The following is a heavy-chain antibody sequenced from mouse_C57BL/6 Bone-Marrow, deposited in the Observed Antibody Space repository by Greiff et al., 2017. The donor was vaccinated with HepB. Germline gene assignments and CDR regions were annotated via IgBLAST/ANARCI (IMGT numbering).Heavy chain of an antibody. D-gene: IGHD1-1*01. J-gene: IGHJ4*01. V-gene: IGHV5-17*01. CDR1: GFTFSDYG. CDR3: VRSMAVVARDYAMDY. Sequence: EVMLVESGGGLVKPGGSLKLSCAASGFTFSDYGMHWVRQAPEKGLEWVAYISSGSSTTNYAERLKGRFTITRDNAKNTLFLQMTSLRSEDTAMYCCVRSMAVVARDYAMDYWGQGTSVTVSS. CDR2: ISSGSSTT.